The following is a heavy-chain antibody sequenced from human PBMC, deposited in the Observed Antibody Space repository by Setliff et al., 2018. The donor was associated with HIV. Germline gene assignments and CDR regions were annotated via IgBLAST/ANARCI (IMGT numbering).Heavy chain of an antibody. CDR1: GGSMTGQY. J-gene: IGHJ4*02. D-gene: IGHD6-13*01. Sequence: SETLSLTCTVSGGSMTGQYWSWIRQPPGKGLEWIGYIYSTGNTYYSPSLKSRVTISIDTSKNQFSLKLSSVTAADTATYYCARDQGSTWFWDYFDYWGQGTLVTVSS. CDR3: ARDQGSTWFWDYFDY. V-gene: IGHV4-59*11. CDR2: IYSTGNT.